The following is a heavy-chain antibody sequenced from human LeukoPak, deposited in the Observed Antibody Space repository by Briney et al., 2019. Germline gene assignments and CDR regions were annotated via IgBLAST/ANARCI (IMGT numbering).Heavy chain of an antibody. CDR2: IIPIFGTA. CDR3: ARDWYSSSWSPGDYYYYGMDV. CDR1: GGTFSIYA. V-gene: IGHV1-69*13. Sequence: GASVTVSCTASGGTFSIYAISWVRQAPGQGLEWMGGIIPIFGTANHAQKFQGRVTITADESTSTAYMELSSLRSEDTAVYYCARDWYSSSWSPGDYYYYGMDVWGQGTTVTVSS. J-gene: IGHJ6*02. D-gene: IGHD6-13*01.